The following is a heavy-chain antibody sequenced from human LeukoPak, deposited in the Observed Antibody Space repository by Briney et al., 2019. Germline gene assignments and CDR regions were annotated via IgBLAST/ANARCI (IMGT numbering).Heavy chain of an antibody. CDR2: IYYSGST. CDR1: GGSISSYY. V-gene: IGHV4-59*01. J-gene: IGHJ5*02. Sequence: SETLSLTCTVSGGSISSYYWSWIRQPPGKGLEWIGYIYYSGSTNYNPSLKSRVTISVDTSKNQFSLKLSSVTAADTAVYYCARDAGSLLWFGEYNWFDPWGQGTLVTVSS. D-gene: IGHD3-10*01. CDR3: ARDAGSLLWFGEYNWFDP.